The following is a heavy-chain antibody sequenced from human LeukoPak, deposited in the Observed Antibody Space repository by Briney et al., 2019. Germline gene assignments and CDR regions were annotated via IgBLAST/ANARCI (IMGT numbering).Heavy chain of an antibody. V-gene: IGHV6-1*01. CDR3: ARSSLGVVAFDI. CDR2: TYYRSKWYN. CDR1: GDSVSRNSAA. Sequence: SQTLPLTCAISGDSVSRNSAAWNWIRQAPSRGLEWLGRTYYRSKWYNDYAVSVKSRITISPDTSKNQFSLQLNSVTPEDTAVYYCARSSLGVVAFDIWGQGTMVTVSS. J-gene: IGHJ3*02. D-gene: IGHD3-16*01.